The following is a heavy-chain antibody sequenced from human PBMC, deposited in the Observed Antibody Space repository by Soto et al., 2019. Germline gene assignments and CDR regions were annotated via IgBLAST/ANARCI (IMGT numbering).Heavy chain of an antibody. CDR3: AKAKSATTMRYLDV. V-gene: IGHV3-23*01. CDR1: GFTFSDYA. Sequence: GGSLRLSCAVSGFTFSDYAMSWVRQAPGKGLEWVSSISSSGSDTYHADSVKGRFTISRDNSKNTLNLQMISLRAEDTALYYCAKAKSATTMRYLDVWGKGTTVTVSS. CDR2: ISSSGSDT. D-gene: IGHD4-17*01. J-gene: IGHJ6*03.